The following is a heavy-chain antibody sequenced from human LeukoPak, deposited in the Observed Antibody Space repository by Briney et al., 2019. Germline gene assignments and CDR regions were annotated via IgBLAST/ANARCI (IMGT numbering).Heavy chain of an antibody. Sequence: GGSLRLSCAASGFTFSSYWMHWARQAPGKGLVWVSHINSDGSGTNYADSVKGRFTISRDNAKNTLYLQMNSLRAEDTAVYYCARDLATTNWFDPWGQGTLVTVSS. CDR1: GFTFSSYW. V-gene: IGHV3-74*01. CDR3: ARDLATTNWFDP. J-gene: IGHJ5*02. CDR2: INSDGSGT. D-gene: IGHD1-7*01.